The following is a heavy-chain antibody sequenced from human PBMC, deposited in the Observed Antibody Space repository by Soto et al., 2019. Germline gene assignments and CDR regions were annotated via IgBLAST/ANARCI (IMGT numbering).Heavy chain of an antibody. CDR3: ARGKYSGNWYVKGAFDV. CDR2: MNPDSGDT. V-gene: IGHV1-8*01. Sequence: QVQLVQSGAEVKKPGASVKVSCQASGYTFTTFDINWVRQAAGQGLEWLGWMNPDSGDTYYAQHFQGRVTMTRNTSISTAYMELSSLESEDTAVYFCARGKYSGNWYVKGAFDVWGQGTMVAVSS. D-gene: IGHD6-13*01. J-gene: IGHJ3*01. CDR1: GYTFTTFD.